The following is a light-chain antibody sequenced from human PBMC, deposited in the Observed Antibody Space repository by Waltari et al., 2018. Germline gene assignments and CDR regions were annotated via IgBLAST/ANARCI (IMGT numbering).Light chain of an antibody. CDR1: QSVLYSSNNKNY. J-gene: IGKJ1*01. CDR3: QQYYSTPQT. Sequence: DIVMTQSPDSLAVSLGERATINCKSSQSVLYSSNNKNYLAWYQLKPGQPPKLLIYWASTRESGVPDRFSGSGSGTEFTLTISRLQAADVAVYYCQQYYSTPQTFGQGTKVEIK. CDR2: WAS. V-gene: IGKV4-1*01.